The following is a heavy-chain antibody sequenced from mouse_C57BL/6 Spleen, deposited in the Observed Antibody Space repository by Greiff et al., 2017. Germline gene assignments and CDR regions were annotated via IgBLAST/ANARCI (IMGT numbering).Heavy chain of an antibody. D-gene: IGHD2-3*01. CDR1: GFTFSDYG. CDR3: ARSYDGYYGYYAMDY. CDR2: ISSGSSTI. J-gene: IGHJ4*01. V-gene: IGHV5-17*01. Sequence: EVQLQESGGGLVKPGGSLKLSCAASGFTFSDYGMHWVRQAPEKGLEWVAYISSGSSTIYYADTVKGRFTISRDNAKNTLFLQMTSLRSEDTAMYYCARSYDGYYGYYAMDYWGQGTSVTVSS.